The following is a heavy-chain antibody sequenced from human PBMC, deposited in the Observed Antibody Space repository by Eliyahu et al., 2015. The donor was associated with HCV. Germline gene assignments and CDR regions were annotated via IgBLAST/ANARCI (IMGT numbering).Heavy chain of an antibody. CDR1: GYIFTSYA. CDR3: ARGFSARYCTNGVCFNWFDP. V-gene: IGHV1-3*01. CDR2: INAGNGNT. Sequence: QVQLVQSGAEVKKPGASVKVSCKASGYIFTSYAIHRVRQAPGQRLEGIGWINAGNGNTKYSQNFQDRVTITRDTSATTAYMELSSLRSEDTAVYYCARGFSARYCTNGVCFNWFDPWGQGTLVTVSS. D-gene: IGHD2-8*01. J-gene: IGHJ5*02.